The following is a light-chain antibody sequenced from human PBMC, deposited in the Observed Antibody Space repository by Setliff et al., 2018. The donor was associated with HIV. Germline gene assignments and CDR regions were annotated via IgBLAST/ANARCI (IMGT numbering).Light chain of an antibody. CDR2: DVS. V-gene: IGLV2-14*03. J-gene: IGLJ2*01. CDR3: SSYPSSSTLVV. Sequence: QSALTQPASVSGSPGQSITISCTGTSGDVGGYHYVSWYQQRPGKAPKLMIYDVSNRPSGVSNRFSGSKSGNTASLTISGLQADDEADYYCSSYPSSSTLVVFGGGTKVTVL. CDR1: SGDVGGYHY.